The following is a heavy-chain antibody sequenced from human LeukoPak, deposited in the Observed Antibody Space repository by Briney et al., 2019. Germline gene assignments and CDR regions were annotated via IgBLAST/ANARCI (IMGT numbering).Heavy chain of an antibody. V-gene: IGHV1-69*06. J-gene: IGHJ3*02. Sequence: GASVKVSCKASGGTFSSYAISWVRQAPGQGLEWMGGIIPIFGTANYAQKFQGRVTITADKSTSTAYMELSSLRSEDTAVYYCARDYSSSWRNYDGDAFDIWGQGTMVTVSS. CDR2: IIPIFGTA. CDR3: ARDYSSSWRNYDGDAFDI. D-gene: IGHD6-13*01. CDR1: GGTFSSYA.